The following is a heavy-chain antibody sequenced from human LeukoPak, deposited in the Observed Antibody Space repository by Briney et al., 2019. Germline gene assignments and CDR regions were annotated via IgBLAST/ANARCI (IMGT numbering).Heavy chain of an antibody. D-gene: IGHD2-21*02. CDR2: ISGSGCST. V-gene: IGHV3-23*01. Sequence: GGSLRLSCAASGFTFSSYAMSWVRQAAGKGLEWVSAISGSGCSTYYADSVKGRFTISRDNSKNTLYLQMNGLRAEDTAVYYCATMVVTAPGGVWFDPWGQGTLVTVSS. CDR3: ATMVVTAPGGVWFDP. J-gene: IGHJ5*02. CDR1: GFTFSSYA.